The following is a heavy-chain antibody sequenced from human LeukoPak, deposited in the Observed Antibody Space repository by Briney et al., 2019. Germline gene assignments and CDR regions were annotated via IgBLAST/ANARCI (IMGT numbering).Heavy chain of an antibody. J-gene: IGHJ4*02. D-gene: IGHD4-17*01. V-gene: IGHV3-30*02. CDR1: GFTFSSYG. Sequence: GGSLRLSRAAPGFTFSSYGMHWVRQAPGRGLEWVAVIWYGGSNKYYADSVKGRFTISRDNSKNTLYLQMNSLRAEDTAVYYCAKESGGDYVGFDYWGQGTLVTVSS. CDR2: IWYGGSNK. CDR3: AKESGGDYVGFDY.